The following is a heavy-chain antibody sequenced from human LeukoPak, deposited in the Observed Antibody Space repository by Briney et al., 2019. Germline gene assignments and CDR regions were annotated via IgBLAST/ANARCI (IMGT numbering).Heavy chain of an antibody. CDR3: ARGWFGEPGADGYGMDV. D-gene: IGHD3-10*01. V-gene: IGHV3-30-3*01. J-gene: IGHJ6*02. Sequence: GGSLRLSCAASGFTFSSYAMHWVRQAPGKGLEWVAVISYDGSNKYYADSVKGRFTISRDNSKNTLYLQMNSLRAEDTAVYYYARGWFGEPGADGYGMDVWGQGTTVTVSS. CDR2: ISYDGSNK. CDR1: GFTFSSYA.